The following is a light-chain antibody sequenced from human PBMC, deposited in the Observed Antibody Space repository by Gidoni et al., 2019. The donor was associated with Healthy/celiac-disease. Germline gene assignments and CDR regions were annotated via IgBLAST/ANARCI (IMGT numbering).Light chain of an antibody. J-gene: IGKJ4*01. CDR3: QQLNSYPPT. CDR2: AAS. CDR1: QGISSY. V-gene: IGKV1-9*01. Sequence: IQFTLSPSSLSASVGDRVTIPCRASQGISSYLAWYQQKPGKAPKLLIYAASTLQSGVPSRFSGSGSGTDFTLTISSLQPEDFATYYCQQLNSYPPTFGGGTKVEIK.